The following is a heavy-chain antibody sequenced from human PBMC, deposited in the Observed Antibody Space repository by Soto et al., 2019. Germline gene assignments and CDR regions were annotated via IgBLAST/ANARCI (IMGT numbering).Heavy chain of an antibody. J-gene: IGHJ5*02. CDR1: GFTFSSYS. Sequence: EVQLVESGGGLVKPGGSLRLSCAASGFTFSSYSMNWVRQAPGKGLEWVSSISSSSSYIYYADSVKGRFTISRDNAKNSLYLQMNSLRAEDTAVYYCAREAVVPAAAPHGGLWFGGWFDPWGQGTLVTVSS. CDR3: AREAVVPAAAPHGGLWFGGWFDP. CDR2: ISSSSSYI. V-gene: IGHV3-21*01. D-gene: IGHD2-2*01.